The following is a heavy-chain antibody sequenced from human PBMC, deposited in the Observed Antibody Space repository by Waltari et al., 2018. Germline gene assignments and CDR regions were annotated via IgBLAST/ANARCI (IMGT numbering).Heavy chain of an antibody. Sequence: EVQLVESGGGLVQPGGSLRLSCAASGLTFRNYWMPWVRQARGKGLEWVANIKQDGSEKYDVDSVKGRFTISRDNANNLLYLQMNSLRGGDTAVYYCASRYCSIDRCYASSWNSFDCWGQGTLVTVSS. CDR2: IKQDGSEK. CDR3: ASRYCSIDRCYASSWNSFDC. D-gene: IGHD2-15*01. CDR1: GLTFRNYW. J-gene: IGHJ4*02. V-gene: IGHV3-7*03.